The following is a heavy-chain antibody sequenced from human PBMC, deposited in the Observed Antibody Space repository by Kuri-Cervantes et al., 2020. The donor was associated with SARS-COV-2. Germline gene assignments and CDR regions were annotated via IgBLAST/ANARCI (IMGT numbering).Heavy chain of an antibody. CDR1: GGSISSSSYY. V-gene: IGHV4-39*01. Sequence: SETLSLTCTVSGGSISSSSYYWGWIRQPPGKGLEWIGSIYYSGSTYYNPSLKSRVTISVDTSKNQFSLKLSSVTAADTAVYYWARQGPTRRTYYFDYWGQGTLVTVSS. D-gene: IGHD2-8*01. CDR3: ARQGPTRRTYYFDY. CDR2: IYYSGST. J-gene: IGHJ4*02.